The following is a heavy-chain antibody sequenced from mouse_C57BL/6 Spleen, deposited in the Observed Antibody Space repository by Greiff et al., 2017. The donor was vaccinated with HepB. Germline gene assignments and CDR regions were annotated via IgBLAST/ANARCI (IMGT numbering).Heavy chain of an antibody. Sequence: VQLQQSGAELVKPGASVKLSCTASGFNIKDYYMHWVKQRTEQGLEWIGRIDPEDGETKYAPKLQGKATITADTPSNTAYLQLSSLTSEDTSVYYWARDDYDNPYFDFWGTGTTVTVSS. D-gene: IGHD2-4*01. J-gene: IGHJ1*03. CDR3: ARDDYDNPYFDF. V-gene: IGHV14-2*01. CDR1: GFNIKDYY. CDR2: IDPEDGET.